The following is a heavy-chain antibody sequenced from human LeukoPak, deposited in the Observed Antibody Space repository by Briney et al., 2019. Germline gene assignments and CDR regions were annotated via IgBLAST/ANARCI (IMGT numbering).Heavy chain of an antibody. CDR2: TYYRSKWFN. V-gene: IGHV6-1*01. Sequence: SQTLSLTCAISGDSVSSNRAAWNWIRQSPSRGLEWLGRTYYRSKWFNDYAVSVKSRITINPDTSKNQFSLQLNSVTPDDTAVYYCARVSGYDFSWFDPWGQGTLVTVSS. D-gene: IGHD5-12*01. J-gene: IGHJ5*02. CDR1: GDSVSSNRAA. CDR3: ARVSGYDFSWFDP.